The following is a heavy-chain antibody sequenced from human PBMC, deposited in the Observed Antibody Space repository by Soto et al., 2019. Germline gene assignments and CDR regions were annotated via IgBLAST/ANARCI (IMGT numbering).Heavy chain of an antibody. CDR1: GFTFSSYA. CDR2: ISYDGSNK. Sequence: PGGSLRLSCAASGFTFSSYAMHWVRQAPGKGLEWVAVISYDGSNKYYADSVKGRFTISRDNSKNTLYLQMNSLRAEDTAVYYCASDITTYGHYLSNPFHYRGQATLVTGSS. CDR3: ASDITTYGHYLSNPFHY. J-gene: IGHJ4*02. V-gene: IGHV3-30-3*01. D-gene: IGHD4-17*01.